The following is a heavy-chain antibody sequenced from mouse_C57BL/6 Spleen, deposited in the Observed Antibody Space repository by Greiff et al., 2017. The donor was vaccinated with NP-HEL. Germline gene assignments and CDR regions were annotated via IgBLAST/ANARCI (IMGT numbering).Heavy chain of an antibody. Sequence: VQLQQSGPELVKPGASVKIPCKASGYTFTDYNMDWVKQSHGKSLEWIGDINPNNGGTIYNQKFKGKATLTVDKSSSTAYMELRSLTSEDTAVYYCARGSYDGYFYAMDYWGQGTSVTVSS. J-gene: IGHJ4*01. CDR2: INPNNGGT. D-gene: IGHD2-3*01. V-gene: IGHV1-18*01. CDR1: GYTFTDYN. CDR3: ARGSYDGYFYAMDY.